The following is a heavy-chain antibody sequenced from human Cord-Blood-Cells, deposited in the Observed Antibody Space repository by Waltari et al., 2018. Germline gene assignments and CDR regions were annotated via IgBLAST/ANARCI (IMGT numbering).Heavy chain of an antibody. V-gene: IGHV4-34*01. CDR1: GGSFSGYY. D-gene: IGHD3-3*01. CDR3: ARVRGPYYDFWSGYFDY. J-gene: IGHJ4*02. CDR2: INHSGST. Sequence: QVQLQQWGAGLLKPSETLSLTCAVYGGSFSGYYWSWIRQPPGKGLEWIGEINHSGSTNYNPSLKSRVTISVDTSKNQFSLKLSSVTAADTAVYYCARVRGPYYDFWSGYFDYWGQGTLVTVSS.